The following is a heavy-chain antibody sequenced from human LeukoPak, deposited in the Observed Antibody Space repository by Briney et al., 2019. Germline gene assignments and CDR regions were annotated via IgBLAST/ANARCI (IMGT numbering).Heavy chain of an antibody. Sequence: EASVKVSCKASGYTFTSYAMHWVRQAPGQRLEWMGWINAGNGNTKYSQEFQGRVTITRDTSASTAYMELSSLRSEDMAVYYCARAIIAVAGSYYFDYWGQGTLVTVSS. CDR3: ARAIIAVAGSYYFDY. J-gene: IGHJ4*02. V-gene: IGHV1-3*03. D-gene: IGHD6-19*01. CDR2: INAGNGNT. CDR1: GYTFTSYA.